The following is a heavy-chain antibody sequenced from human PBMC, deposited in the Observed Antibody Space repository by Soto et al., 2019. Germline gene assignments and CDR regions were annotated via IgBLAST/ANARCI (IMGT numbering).Heavy chain of an antibody. Sequence: EVQLVESGGGLVQPGRSLRLSCAASGFTFDDYAMHWVRQAPGKGLEWVSGIRWNGGSIGYADSVKGRFTISRDNAKNSLYLQMNSLRAEDTALYYCAKDLGGSYQRGAFDIWGQGTMVTVSS. CDR3: AKDLGGSYQRGAFDI. CDR1: GFTFDDYA. V-gene: IGHV3-9*01. D-gene: IGHD1-26*01. CDR2: IRWNGGSI. J-gene: IGHJ3*02.